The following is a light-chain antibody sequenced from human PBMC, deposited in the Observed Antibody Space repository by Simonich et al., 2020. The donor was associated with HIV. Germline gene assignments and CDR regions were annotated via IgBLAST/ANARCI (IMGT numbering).Light chain of an antibody. Sequence: DIVMTQSPDSLAVSLGERASINCRSGQSVLYSSNNKNYLAWYQQKPGQPPKLLIYWASTREYGVPDRFSGSGSGTDFNLTISSLQAEDVAVYYCQQYYDTPYTFGHGTKLEIK. J-gene: IGKJ2*01. CDR2: WAS. CDR3: QQYYDTPYT. CDR1: QSVLYSSNNKNY. V-gene: IGKV4-1*01.